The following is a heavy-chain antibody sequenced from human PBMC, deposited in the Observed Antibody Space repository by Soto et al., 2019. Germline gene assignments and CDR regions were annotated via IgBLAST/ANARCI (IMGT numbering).Heavy chain of an antibody. V-gene: IGHV4-59*01. J-gene: IGHJ3*02. CDR1: GGAISTFY. D-gene: IGHD3-22*01. CDR3: DREVFLRLYSSGEDYPDGAFDI. Sequence: SETLSLTCTVSGGAISTFYWSWIRQAPGKGLEWIGYIYHNGVTTYNHSNPSLKSRVTMSMDTSKDQFSLRLKSVTAADAAVYFCDREVFLRLYSSGEDYPDGAFDIWGQGTMVTVSS. CDR2: IYHNGVT.